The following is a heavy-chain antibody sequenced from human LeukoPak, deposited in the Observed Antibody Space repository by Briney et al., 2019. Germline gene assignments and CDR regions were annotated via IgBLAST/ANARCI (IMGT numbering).Heavy chain of an antibody. Sequence: SETLSLTCAVYGGSFSGYYWSWIRQPPGKGLEWIGEINHSGSTNYNPSLKSRVTISVDTSKNQFSLKLSSVTAADTAVYYSARQYSSSALSYYYYYYGMDGRGQGTTVTVSS. V-gene: IGHV4-34*01. CDR1: GGSFSGYY. CDR3: ARQYSSSALSYYYYYYGMDG. J-gene: IGHJ6*02. CDR2: INHSGST. D-gene: IGHD6-6*01.